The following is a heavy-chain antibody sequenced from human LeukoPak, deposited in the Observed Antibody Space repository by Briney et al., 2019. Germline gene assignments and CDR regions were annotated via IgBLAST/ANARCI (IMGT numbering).Heavy chain of an antibody. CDR3: ARDADYYDSSGYYYSSYNWFDP. J-gene: IGHJ5*02. Sequence: GASVKVSCKASGYTFTGYYMHWVRQAPGQGLEWMGWINPNSGGTNYAQKFQGRVTMTRDTSISTAYMELSRLRSDDTAVYYCARDADYYDSSGYYYSSYNWFDPWGQGTLVTVSS. CDR2: INPNSGGT. V-gene: IGHV1-2*02. CDR1: GYTFTGYY. D-gene: IGHD3-22*01.